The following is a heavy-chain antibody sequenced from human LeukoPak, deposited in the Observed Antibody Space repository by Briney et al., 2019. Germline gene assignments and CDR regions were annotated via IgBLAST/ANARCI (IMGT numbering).Heavy chain of an antibody. CDR1: GYTFTGYY. Sequence: GASVKVSCKASGYTFTGYYIHWVRQAPGQGLEWMGWINPHSGGTNYPQKFQGRVTMTRDTSISTAYMELSRLRFDDTAVYYCTRVLSQANYYDSRTTFDYWGQGTLVTVSS. J-gene: IGHJ4*02. D-gene: IGHD3-22*01. CDR2: INPHSGGT. CDR3: TRVLSQANYYDSRTTFDY. V-gene: IGHV1-2*02.